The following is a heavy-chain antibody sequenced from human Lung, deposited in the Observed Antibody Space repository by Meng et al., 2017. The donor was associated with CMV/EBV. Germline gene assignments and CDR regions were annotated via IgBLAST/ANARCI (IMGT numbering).Heavy chain of an antibody. CDR3: ARETHGSGSYYDY. CDR2: IYYSGST. V-gene: IGHV4-30-4*01. D-gene: IGHD3-10*01. CDR1: GGSISSGDYS. J-gene: IGHJ4*02. Sequence: SGGSISSGDYSWSWIRQPPGKGLEWIGYIYYSGSTYYNPSLKSRVTISVDTSKNQFSLKLSSVTAADTAVYYCARETHGSGSYYDYWGQGTLVTVSS.